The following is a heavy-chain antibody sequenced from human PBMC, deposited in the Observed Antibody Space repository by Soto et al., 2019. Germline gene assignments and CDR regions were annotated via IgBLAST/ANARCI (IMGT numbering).Heavy chain of an antibody. V-gene: IGHV1-69*01. CDR1: GDTFKNCV. Sequence: QVQVVQSGVEVRRPGSSVKVSCKASGDTFKNCVISWVRQAPGQGLEGMGGIIPLFGTTDFAQRFQGRLTITTDESTTTAYMEPSRLRSEDTATYYCAAELGFGKLSVVWGQGTTVIVSS. CDR3: AAELGFGKLSVV. CDR2: IIPLFGTT. D-gene: IGHD3-10*01. J-gene: IGHJ6*02.